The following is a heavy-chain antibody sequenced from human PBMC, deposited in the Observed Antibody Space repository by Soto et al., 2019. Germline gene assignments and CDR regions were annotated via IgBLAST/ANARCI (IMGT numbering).Heavy chain of an antibody. CDR2: ISVYNGNT. J-gene: IGHJ4*02. CDR3: ARGAATYYYDSSGYNDY. Sequence: GASVKVSCKASGYTFTNYGINWVRQAPGQGLEWMGWISVYNGNTDYAEKLQGRVTVTTDTSTSTAYMELRSLRSDDTAVYYCARGAATYYYDSSGYNDYWGQGTLVTVSS. CDR1: GYTFTNYG. V-gene: IGHV1-18*04. D-gene: IGHD3-22*01.